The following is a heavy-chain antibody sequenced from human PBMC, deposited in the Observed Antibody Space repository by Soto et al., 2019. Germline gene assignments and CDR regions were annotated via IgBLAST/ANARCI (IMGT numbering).Heavy chain of an antibody. CDR2: IYYSGST. CDR3: VREAAGTSYYGMDV. D-gene: IGHD6-13*01. J-gene: IGHJ6*02. Sequence: QVQLQESGPGLVKPSQTLSLTCTVSGGSISSGGYYWSWIRQHPGKGLEWIGYIYYSGSTYYNPSLKSRVTISVDTSKNQFSLKLSSVTAADTAVYYCVREAAGTSYYGMDVWGQGTTVTVSS. CDR1: GGSISSGGYY. V-gene: IGHV4-31*03.